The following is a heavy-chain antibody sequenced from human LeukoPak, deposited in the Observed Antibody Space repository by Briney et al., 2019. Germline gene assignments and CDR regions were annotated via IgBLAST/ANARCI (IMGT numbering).Heavy chain of an antibody. CDR2: ISYDGSNK. CDR1: GFTFSSYG. V-gene: IGHV3-30*18. CDR3: AKLVDSSGYYSYDAFDI. D-gene: IGHD3-22*01. Sequence: GRSLRLSCAASGFTFSSYGMHWVRQAPGKGLEWVAVISYDGSNKYYADSVKGRFTISRDNSKNTLYLQMNSLRAEDTAVYYCAKLVDSSGYYSYDAFDIWAKGQWSPSLQ. J-gene: IGHJ3*02.